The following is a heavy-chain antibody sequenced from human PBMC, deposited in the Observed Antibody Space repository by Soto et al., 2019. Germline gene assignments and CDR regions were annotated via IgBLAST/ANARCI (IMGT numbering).Heavy chain of an antibody. CDR1: GFTSSSFH. D-gene: IGHD3-22*01. V-gene: IGHV3-48*02. J-gene: IGHJ6*02. CDR3: ARVVVVIPPGYYYAMDV. CDR2: ITSSSDTI. Sequence: PGGSLRLSCAASGFTSSSFHMNWVRQAPGRGLEWVAYITSSSDTIYYSDSVKGRFTISRDNGKNSLFLQMNSLRDEDTAVYYCARVVVVIPPGYYYAMDVWGQGTTVTVSS.